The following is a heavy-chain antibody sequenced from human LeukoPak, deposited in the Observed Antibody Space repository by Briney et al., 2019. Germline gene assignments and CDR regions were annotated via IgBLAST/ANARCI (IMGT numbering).Heavy chain of an antibody. J-gene: IGHJ4*02. V-gene: IGHV4-59*12. D-gene: IGHD6-13*01. Sequence: KTSETLSLTCTVSGGSISSYYWSWIRQPPGKGLEWVGYIYYSGITSYNPSLKSRVTISVDKSKNQFSLKLSSVTAADTAVYYCARVSAAAGDYWGQGTLVTVSS. CDR1: GGSISSYY. CDR2: IYYSGIT. CDR3: ARVSAAAGDY.